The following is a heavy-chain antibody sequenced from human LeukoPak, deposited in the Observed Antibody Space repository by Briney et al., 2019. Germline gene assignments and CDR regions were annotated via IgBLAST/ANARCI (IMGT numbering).Heavy chain of an antibody. Sequence: GGSLRLSCAASGFTFSSYSMNWVRQAPGKGLEWVSSISSSSSYIYYADSVKGRFTISRDNAKNSLYLQMNSLRAEDTAVYYCAKDLVRITFGGVIVRNYWGQGTLVTVSS. D-gene: IGHD3-16*02. J-gene: IGHJ4*02. CDR3: AKDLVRITFGGVIVRNY. V-gene: IGHV3-21*04. CDR1: GFTFSSYS. CDR2: ISSSSSYI.